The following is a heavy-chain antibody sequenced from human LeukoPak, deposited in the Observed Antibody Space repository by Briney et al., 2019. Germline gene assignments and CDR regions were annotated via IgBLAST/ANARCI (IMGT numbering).Heavy chain of an antibody. D-gene: IGHD6-13*01. V-gene: IGHV4-39*01. CDR1: GGTISSTSYY. CDR2: IHYSGST. J-gene: IGHJ4*02. CDR3: ARHDVYSTTWYGVDY. Sequence: SETLSLTCTVCGGTISSTSYYWGWIRKPPGKGLEWIGSIHYSGSTYYNPSLPSRDTLSVGKSMNQFSQKLTSVSGAGMVLLFCARHDVYSTTWYGVDYWGQGTLVTVSS.